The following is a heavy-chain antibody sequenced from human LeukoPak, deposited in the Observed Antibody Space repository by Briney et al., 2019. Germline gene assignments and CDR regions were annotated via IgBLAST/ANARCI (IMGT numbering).Heavy chain of an antibody. V-gene: IGHV3-30*03. CDR3: ARDFGSGIVSDYYFDY. Sequence: GGSLRLSCAASGFTFSSYSMNWVRQAPGKGLEWVAVISYDGSNKYYADSVKGRFTISRDNSKNTLYLQMNSLRAEDTAVYYCARDFGSGIVSDYYFDYWGQGTLVTVSS. J-gene: IGHJ4*02. D-gene: IGHD3-10*01. CDR2: ISYDGSNK. CDR1: GFTFSSYS.